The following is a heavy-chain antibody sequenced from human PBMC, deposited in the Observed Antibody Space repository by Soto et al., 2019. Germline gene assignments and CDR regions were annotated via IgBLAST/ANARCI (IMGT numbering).Heavy chain of an antibody. CDR3: TREGYCSSTSCYAGYYYYYYMDV. Sequence: GGSLRLSCTASGFTFGDYAMSWFRQAPGKGLEWVGFIRSKAYGGTTEYAASVKGRFTISRDDSKSIAYLQMNSLKTEDTAVYYCTREGYCSSTSCYAGYYYYYYMDVWGKGTTVTVS. D-gene: IGHD2-2*01. V-gene: IGHV3-49*03. J-gene: IGHJ6*03. CDR1: GFTFGDYA. CDR2: IRSKAYGGTT.